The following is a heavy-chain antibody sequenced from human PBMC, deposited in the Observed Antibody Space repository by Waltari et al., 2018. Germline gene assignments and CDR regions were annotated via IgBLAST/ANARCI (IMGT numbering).Heavy chain of an antibody. CDR1: GYTFTGYH. CDR2: INPNSGGT. Sequence: QVQLVQSGAEVKKPGASVKVSCKASGYTFTGYHMHWVRQAPGQGLEWMGWINPNSGGTNYAQKFQGRVTMTRDTSISTAYMELSRLRSDDTAVYYCAREIAVAGDYNWFDPWGQGTLVTVSS. D-gene: IGHD6-19*01. V-gene: IGHV1-2*02. CDR3: AREIAVAGDYNWFDP. J-gene: IGHJ5*02.